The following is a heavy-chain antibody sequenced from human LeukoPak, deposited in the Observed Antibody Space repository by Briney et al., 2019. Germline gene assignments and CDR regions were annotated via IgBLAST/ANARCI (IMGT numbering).Heavy chain of an antibody. Sequence: PGGSLRLSCVASGFTLKNAWMSWVRQAPGKGLEWVGRIRSKTDGGTTDYAAPVRGRFTISRDDSKNTLYLQMNSLKTEDTAVYFCATGTEQQWLSLDYWGQGTLVTVSS. CDR2: IRSKTDGGTT. J-gene: IGHJ4*02. CDR1: GFTLKNAW. V-gene: IGHV3-15*01. D-gene: IGHD6-19*01. CDR3: ATGTEQQWLSLDY.